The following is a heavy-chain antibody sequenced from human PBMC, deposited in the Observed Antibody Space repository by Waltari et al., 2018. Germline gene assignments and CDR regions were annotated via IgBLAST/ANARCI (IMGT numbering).Heavy chain of an antibody. CDR3: ARWGGKKPHSSWAHRYFDY. J-gene: IGHJ4*02. D-gene: IGHD6-13*01. Sequence: QVQLQQWGAGLLKPSETLSLTCAVYGGSFSGYYWSWIRQPPGKGLEWIGEINHSGSTNYNPSLKSRVTISVDTSKNQFSLKLSSVTAADTAVYYCARWGGKKPHSSWAHRYFDYWGQGTLVTVSS. V-gene: IGHV4-34*01. CDR1: GGSFSGYY. CDR2: INHSGST.